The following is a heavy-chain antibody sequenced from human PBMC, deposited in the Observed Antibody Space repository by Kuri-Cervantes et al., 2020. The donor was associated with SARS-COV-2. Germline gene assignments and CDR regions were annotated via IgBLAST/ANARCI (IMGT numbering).Heavy chain of an antibody. V-gene: IGHV4-4*07. D-gene: IGHD1-1*01. CDR3: ARDHRGKNWNHRTFWYFDL. Sequence: SETLSLTCTVSGGSISSYYWSWIRQPAGKGLEWIGRIYTSGSTNYNPSLKSRVTISVDTSKNQFSLKLSSVTAADTAVYYCARDHRGKNWNHRTFWYFDLWGRGTLVTVSS. CDR1: GGSISSYY. J-gene: IGHJ2*01. CDR2: IYTSGST.